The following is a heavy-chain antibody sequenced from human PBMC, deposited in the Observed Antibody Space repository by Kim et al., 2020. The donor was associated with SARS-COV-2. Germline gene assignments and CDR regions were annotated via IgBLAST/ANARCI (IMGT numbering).Heavy chain of an antibody. Sequence: GSKKYYADSVKGRFTISRDNSKNTLYLQMNSLRAEDTAVYYCASSRGFDYWGQGTLVTVSS. CDR3: ASSRGFDY. J-gene: IGHJ4*02. CDR2: GSKK. V-gene: IGHV3-33*01.